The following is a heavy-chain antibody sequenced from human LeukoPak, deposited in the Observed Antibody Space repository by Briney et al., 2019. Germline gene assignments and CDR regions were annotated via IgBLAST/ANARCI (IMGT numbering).Heavy chain of an antibody. V-gene: IGHV4-59*01. CDR2: IYYSGST. CDR3: AREVLVVVPAAKYNWFDP. Sequence: SETLSLTCTVSGGSISSYYWSWIRQPPGKGLEWIGYIYYSGSTNYNPSLKSRVTISVDTSKNQFSLKLSSVTAADTAVYYCAREVLVVVPAAKYNWFDPWGQGTLVSVSS. D-gene: IGHD2-2*01. J-gene: IGHJ5*02. CDR1: GGSISSYY.